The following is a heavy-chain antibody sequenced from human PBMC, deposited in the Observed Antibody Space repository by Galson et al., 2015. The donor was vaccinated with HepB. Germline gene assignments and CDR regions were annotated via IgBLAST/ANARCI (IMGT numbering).Heavy chain of an antibody. D-gene: IGHD3-3*01. V-gene: IGHV1-18*04. J-gene: IGHJ4*02. Sequence: SVKVSCKASGYTFTSYGISWVRQAPGQGLEWMGWISAYNGNTNYAQKLQGRVTMTTDTSTSTAYMELRSLRSDDTAVYYCAKTYYDFWGGPDKTAFDYWGQGTLVTVSS. CDR1: GYTFTSYG. CDR2: ISAYNGNT. CDR3: AKTYYDFWGGPDKTAFDY.